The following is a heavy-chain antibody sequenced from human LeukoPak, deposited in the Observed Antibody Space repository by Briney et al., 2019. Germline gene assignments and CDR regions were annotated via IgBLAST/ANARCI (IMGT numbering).Heavy chain of an antibody. CDR3: AKAPPALGHYFFDD. J-gene: IGHJ4*02. CDR2: ISGGGGTT. D-gene: IGHD7-27*01. Sequence: GGSLRLSCAGSKFTFHTYLMSWVRQAPGKGLEWVSSISGGGGTTDDAYSVKGRFTISSDNVNKKLYLEMSSLRAEDTAVYFCAKAPPALGHYFFDDWGQGALVTVSS. CDR1: KFTFHTYL. V-gene: IGHV3-23*01.